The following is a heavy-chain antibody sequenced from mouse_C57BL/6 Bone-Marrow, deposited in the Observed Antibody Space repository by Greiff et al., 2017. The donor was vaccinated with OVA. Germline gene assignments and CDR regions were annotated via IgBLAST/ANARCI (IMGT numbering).Heavy chain of an antibody. CDR1: GYTFTDYE. CDR2: IDPETGGT. Sequence: VQLQQSGAELVRPGASVTLSCKASGYTFTDYEMHWVKQTPVHGLEWIGAIDPETGGTASNQKFKGKAILTADKSSSTAYMELRSLTSEDSAVYYCTPIYDGYPYAMDYWGQGTSVTVSS. J-gene: IGHJ4*01. CDR3: TPIYDGYPYAMDY. D-gene: IGHD2-3*01. V-gene: IGHV1-15*01.